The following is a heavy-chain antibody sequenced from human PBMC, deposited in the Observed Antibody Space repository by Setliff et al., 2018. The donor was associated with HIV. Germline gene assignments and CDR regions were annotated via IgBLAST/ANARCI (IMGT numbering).Heavy chain of an antibody. V-gene: IGHV1-8*01. CDR1: GSTFPSYD. Sequence: ASVKVSCKASGSTFPSYDINWARQATGRGPEWMGWMNPNSGNTGYAQKFQGRVTTTRNTSISTSYMELSSLRSEDTAVYYCASSWSRVPYYGMDVWGQGTTVTVSS. D-gene: IGHD6-13*01. J-gene: IGHJ6*02. CDR2: MNPNSGNT. CDR3: ASSWSRVPYYGMDV.